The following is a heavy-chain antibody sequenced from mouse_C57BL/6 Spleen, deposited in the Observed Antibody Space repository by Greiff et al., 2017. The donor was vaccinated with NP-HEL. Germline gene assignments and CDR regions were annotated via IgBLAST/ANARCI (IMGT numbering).Heavy chain of an antibody. V-gene: IGHV1-82*01. CDR1: GYAFSSSW. Sequence: QVQLQQSGPELVKPGASVKISCKASGYAFSSSWMNWVKQRPGQGLEWIGRIYPGDGDTNYNGKFKGKATLTADNSSSTAYMQLSSLTSEDSAVYFWARRGDPYFDDWGQGTTLTVSS. CDR2: IYPGDGDT. CDR3: ARRGDPYFDD. D-gene: IGHD3-3*01. J-gene: IGHJ2*01.